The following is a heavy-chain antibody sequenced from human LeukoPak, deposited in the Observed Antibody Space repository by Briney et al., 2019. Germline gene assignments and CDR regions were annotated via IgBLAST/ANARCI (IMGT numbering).Heavy chain of an antibody. D-gene: IGHD3-10*02. CDR1: GYTFTGYY. CDR3: ARDSVFRDSVSDNKGLGY. Sequence: SVTVSCMPSGYTFTGYYVHWVRQAPGQGLEWMGWINPNSGGTKYARMCQGRVTMTRDTSTSTAYRGLSRLRSADPAVYYRARDSVFRDSVSDNKGLGYGGQGPGVTVTS. CDR2: INPNSGGT. J-gene: IGHJ4*02. V-gene: IGHV1-2*02.